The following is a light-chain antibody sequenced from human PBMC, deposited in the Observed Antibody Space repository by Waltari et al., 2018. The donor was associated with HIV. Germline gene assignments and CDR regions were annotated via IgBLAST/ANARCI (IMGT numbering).Light chain of an antibody. CDR1: PSVRTK. Sequence: VMTQSPATLPVSPGDRTTLSRRASPSVRTKLAWYQQKPGQPPRLLLYGASTRATGIAARFSGSGSGTEFTLTINSLQSEDYAVYYCQQYDYWPPWTFGQGTKVEMK. CDR3: QQYDYWPPWT. J-gene: IGKJ1*01. CDR2: GAS. V-gene: IGKV3-15*01.